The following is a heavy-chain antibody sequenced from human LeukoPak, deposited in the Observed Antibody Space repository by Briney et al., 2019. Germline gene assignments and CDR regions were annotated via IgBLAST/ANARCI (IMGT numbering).Heavy chain of an antibody. D-gene: IGHD3-9*01. Sequence: SETLSLTCAVYGGSFSGYYWSWIRQPPGKGLEWIGEINHSGSTNYNPSLKSRVTMSVDTSMNQFSLNLNSVTAADTAVYYCAREDDVLADNAFDIWGQGTMVTVSS. CDR2: INHSGST. V-gene: IGHV4-34*01. J-gene: IGHJ3*02. CDR3: AREDDVLADNAFDI. CDR1: GGSFSGYY.